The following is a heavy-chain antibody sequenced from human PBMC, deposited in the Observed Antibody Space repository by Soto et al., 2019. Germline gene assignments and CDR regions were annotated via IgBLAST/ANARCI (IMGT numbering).Heavy chain of an antibody. D-gene: IGHD4-17*01. Sequence: QIQLVQSGGELRKPGASVKVSCKTSGYTFTRNSISWVRQAPGQGLEWMGWISTNNGNTEFAQKFQGGVTLTTDTSTSTAYMELTSLRSDDTAIYYCARGGVYAVDRGGQGTLVTVSS. J-gene: IGHJ5*02. V-gene: IGHV1-18*04. CDR1: GYTFTRNS. CDR3: ARGGVYAVDR. CDR2: ISTNNGNT.